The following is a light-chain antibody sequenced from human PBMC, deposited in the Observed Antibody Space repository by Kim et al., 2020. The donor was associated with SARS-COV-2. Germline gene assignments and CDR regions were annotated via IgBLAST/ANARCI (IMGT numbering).Light chain of an antibody. V-gene: IGLV7-46*01. J-gene: IGLJ3*02. CDR1: TGAGTGVHY. Sequence: PGATVPLTCGSSTGAGTGVHYPFWFQQKPAQAPRTLIYDTSSQHSGTPARFTGSLSGGKAALTLSGAQPEDEADYYCLLSYRGIRVFGGGTQLTVL. CDR2: DTS. CDR3: LLSYRGIRV.